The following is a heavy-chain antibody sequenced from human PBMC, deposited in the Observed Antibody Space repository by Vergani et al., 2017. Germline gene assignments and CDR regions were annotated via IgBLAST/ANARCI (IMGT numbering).Heavy chain of an antibody. D-gene: IGHD6-19*01. V-gene: IGHV1-18*01. CDR2: ISAYNGNT. Sequence: QVQLVQSGAEVKKPGSSVKVSCKASGGTFSSYGISWVRQAPGQGLEWMGWISAYNGNTNYAQKLQGRVTMTTDTSTSTAYMELRSLRSDDTAVYYCASIAVDPYYYYGMDVWGQGTTVTVSS. J-gene: IGHJ6*02. CDR3: ASIAVDPYYYYGMDV. CDR1: GGTFSSYG.